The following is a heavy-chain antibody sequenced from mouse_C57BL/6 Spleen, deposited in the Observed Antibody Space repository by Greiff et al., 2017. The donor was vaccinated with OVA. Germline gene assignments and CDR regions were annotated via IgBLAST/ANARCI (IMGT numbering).Heavy chain of an antibody. V-gene: IGHV1-26*01. CDR3: AGGYDGMDY. D-gene: IGHD2-2*01. Sequence: EVQLQQSGPELVKPGASVKISCKASGYTFTDYYMNWVKQSHGKSLEWIGDINPNNGGTSYNQKFKGKATLTVDKSSSTAYMELRSLTSEDSAVYDCAGGYDGMDYWGQGTSVTVSS. J-gene: IGHJ4*01. CDR2: INPNNGGT. CDR1: GYTFTDYY.